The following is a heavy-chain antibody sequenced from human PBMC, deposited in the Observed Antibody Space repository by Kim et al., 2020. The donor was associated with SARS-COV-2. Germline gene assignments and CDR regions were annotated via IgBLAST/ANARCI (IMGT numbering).Heavy chain of an antibody. J-gene: IGHJ4*02. Sequence: SETLSLTCTVSGGSISSGDYYWSWIRQPPGKGLEGIGYIYYSGSTYYNPSLKSRVTISVDTSKNQFSLKLSSVTAADTAVYYCARARATSITIFGVVIVHNLDYWGQGTLVTVSS. V-gene: IGHV4-30-4*01. CDR1: GGSISSGDYY. D-gene: IGHD3-3*01. CDR3: ARARATSITIFGVVIVHNLDY. CDR2: IYYSGST.